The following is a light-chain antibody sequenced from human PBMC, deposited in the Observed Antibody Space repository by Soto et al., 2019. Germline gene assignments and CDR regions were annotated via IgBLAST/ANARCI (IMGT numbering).Light chain of an antibody. CDR2: TAS. Sequence: DIQMTQSPSFVSASVGDRVTITCLASQDISSWLAWYQQKPGKAPKLLIYTASSLQAGVPSRFSGSGSGTDFTLTINSLQPDDFATYYCQQANTFPFTFGPGTKVDIK. CDR3: QQANTFPFT. V-gene: IGKV1-12*01. J-gene: IGKJ3*01. CDR1: QDISSW.